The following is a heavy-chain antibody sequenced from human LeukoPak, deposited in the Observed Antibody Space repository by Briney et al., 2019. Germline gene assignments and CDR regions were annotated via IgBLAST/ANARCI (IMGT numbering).Heavy chain of an antibody. CDR2: ISGSGGGA. CDR3: AKDYYGSGSYRHFDY. CDR1: GFTFSSYA. Sequence: GGSLRLSCAASGFTFSSYAMSWVRQAPGKGLEWVSAISGSGGGAYYADSVKGRFTISRDNSKSTLSLQMSSLRAEDTAVYYCAKDYYGSGSYRHFDYWGQGTLVTVSP. J-gene: IGHJ4*02. D-gene: IGHD3-10*01. V-gene: IGHV3-23*01.